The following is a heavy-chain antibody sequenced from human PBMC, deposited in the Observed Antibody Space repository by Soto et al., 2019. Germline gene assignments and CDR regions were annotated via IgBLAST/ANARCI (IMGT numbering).Heavy chain of an antibody. J-gene: IGHJ6*02. Sequence: QAQLVPSGAEVRKPGASVKVSCKASGYTFYSHSISWVRQAPGQGLEWMGRINADYGNTQYAQKFRGRVTMTTDTSTTTVYMELTNLRSDDTAVYYCARCIQGDYYYGMDVWGQGTTFTVSS. CDR2: INADYGNT. CDR1: GYTFYSHS. D-gene: IGHD5-18*01. V-gene: IGHV1-18*01. CDR3: ARCIQGDYYYGMDV.